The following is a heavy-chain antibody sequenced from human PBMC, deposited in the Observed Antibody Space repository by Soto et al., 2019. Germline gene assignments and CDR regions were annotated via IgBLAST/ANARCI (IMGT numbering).Heavy chain of an antibody. CDR2: ISHDGSDK. Sequence: GSLRLSCAASGFRFGDFWMHWLRQAPGKGLEWVAVISHDGSDKFYADSVNARFTISKDNSKNTLYLQMSGLRAEDTAVYYCAKSPAFFCSSANCYRDYFHHWSQGTLVT. D-gene: IGHD2-2*02. CDR3: AKSPAFFCSSANCYRDYFHH. J-gene: IGHJ4*02. CDR1: GFRFGDFW. V-gene: IGHV3-30*18.